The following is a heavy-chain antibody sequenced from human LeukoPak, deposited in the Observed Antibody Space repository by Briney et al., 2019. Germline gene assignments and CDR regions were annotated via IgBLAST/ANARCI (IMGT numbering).Heavy chain of an antibody. CDR2: IYSSGST. Sequence: SETLSLTCTVSGGSLKGHYRNWIRQTPEMGLEWIGYIYSSGSTKLNPSLKSRVIISLDTSKSQFSLKLSSVTAADTAVYYCARQEWGNWFDPWGQGTLVTVSS. D-gene: IGHD1-26*01. CDR1: GGSLKGHY. V-gene: IGHV4-59*08. J-gene: IGHJ5*02. CDR3: ARQEWGNWFDP.